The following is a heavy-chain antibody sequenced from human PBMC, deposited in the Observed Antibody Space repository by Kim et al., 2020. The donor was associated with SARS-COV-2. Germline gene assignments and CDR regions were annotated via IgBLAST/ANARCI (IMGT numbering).Heavy chain of an antibody. Sequence: GGSLRLSCSASGFAFADYAIIWFRQAPGRRPEWLGLIRKAGFGGTTEDAASGKGLFSISRDDSKSVAYLQMNSLKPEDTALYYCSRGTQDFFGDRGYYADHWGQGPLVTLSS. V-gene: IGHV3-49*03. J-gene: IGHJ4*02. CDR2: IRKAGFGGTT. CDR3: SRGTQDFFGDRGYYADH. CDR1: GFAFADYA. D-gene: IGHD3-22*01.